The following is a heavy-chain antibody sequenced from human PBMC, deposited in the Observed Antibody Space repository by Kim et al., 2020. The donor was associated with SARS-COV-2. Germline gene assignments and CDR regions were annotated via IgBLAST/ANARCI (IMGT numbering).Heavy chain of an antibody. CDR1: GGSISSGGYY. D-gene: IGHD3-10*01. Sequence: SETLSLTCTVSGGSISSGGYYWSWIRQHPGKGLEWIGYIYYSGSTYYNPSLKSRVTISVDTSKNQFSLKLSSVTAADTAVYYCARDSRFGELGLSWGQGTLVTVSS. CDR2: IYYSGST. J-gene: IGHJ5*02. CDR3: ARDSRFGELGLS. V-gene: IGHV4-31*03.